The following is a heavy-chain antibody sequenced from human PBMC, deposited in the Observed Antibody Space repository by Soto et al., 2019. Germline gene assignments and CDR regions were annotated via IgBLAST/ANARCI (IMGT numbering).Heavy chain of an antibody. Sequence: ASVKVSCKASGYTFTSYCISWVRQAPGQGLEWMGWISAYNGNTNYAQKLQGRVTMTADTSTSTAYMELRSLRSDDTAVYYCARRWLHSHWFDPWGQGTLVTVSP. V-gene: IGHV1-18*01. CDR3: ARRWLHSHWFDP. CDR2: ISAYNGNT. CDR1: GYTFTSYC. D-gene: IGHD5-12*01. J-gene: IGHJ5*02.